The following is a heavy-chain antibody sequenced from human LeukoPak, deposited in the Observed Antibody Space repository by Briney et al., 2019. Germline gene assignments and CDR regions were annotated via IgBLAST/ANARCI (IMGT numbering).Heavy chain of an antibody. V-gene: IGHV3-53*01. CDR2: IYSGGST. D-gene: IGHD6-19*01. CDR3: ARVSFSSGWYYFDY. CDR1: GFTGSNNY. J-gene: IGHJ4*02. Sequence: PGGSLRLSCAASGFTGSNNYMSWVRQAPAKGLEWVSVIYSGGSTYYADSVKGRFTISRDNSKNTLYLQMNSLRAEDTAVYYCARVSFSSGWYYFDYWGQGTLVTVSS.